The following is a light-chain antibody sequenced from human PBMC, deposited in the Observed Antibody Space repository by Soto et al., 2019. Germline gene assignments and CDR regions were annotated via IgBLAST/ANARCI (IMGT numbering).Light chain of an antibody. J-gene: IGKJ4*01. Sequence: DIQMTQSPSSLSASVGDRVTITCQASQDIRNYLNWYQQKPGKAPSLLIYDASNLRTGVPLRFSGSGSRTDFTLTISSLQPEDIATYYCQHYDHLPPLSFDGGTRVEI. CDR1: QDIRNY. V-gene: IGKV1-33*01. CDR2: DAS. CDR3: QHYDHLPPLS.